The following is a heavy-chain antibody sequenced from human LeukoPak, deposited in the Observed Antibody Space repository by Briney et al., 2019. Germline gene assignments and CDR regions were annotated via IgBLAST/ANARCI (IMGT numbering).Heavy chain of an antibody. CDR3: ARKSTEGGSYSS. CDR1: GGSFSGYY. CDR2: INHSGST. V-gene: IGHV4-34*01. D-gene: IGHD1-26*01. Sequence: SETLSLTCAVYGGSFSGYYWSWIRQPPGKGLEWIGEINHSGSTNYNPSLKSRVTISVDTSKNQFSLKLSSVTAADTAVYYCARKSTEGGSYSSWGQGTLVTVSS. J-gene: IGHJ4*02.